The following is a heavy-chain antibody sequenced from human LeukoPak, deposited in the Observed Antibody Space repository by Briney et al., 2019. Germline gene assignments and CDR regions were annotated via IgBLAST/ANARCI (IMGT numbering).Heavy chain of an antibody. V-gene: IGHV4-4*09. CDR3: ARGSYCDSSGYYPGAFDI. D-gene: IGHD3-22*01. CDR1: GGSISSYY. Sequence: SETLSLTCTVSGGSISSYYWSWIRQPPGKGLEWIGYIYTSGSTNYNPSLKSRVTISVDTSKNQFSLKLSSVTAADTAVYYCARGSYCDSSGYYPGAFDIWGQGTMVTVSS. CDR2: IYTSGST. J-gene: IGHJ3*02.